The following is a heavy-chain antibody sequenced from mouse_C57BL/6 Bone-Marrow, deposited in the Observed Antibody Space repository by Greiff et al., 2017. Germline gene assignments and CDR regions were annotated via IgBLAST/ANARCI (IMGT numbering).Heavy chain of an antibody. D-gene: IGHD1-1*01. V-gene: IGHV1-50*01. J-gene: IGHJ2*01. CDR1: GYTFTSYW. CDR3: AREDLQYDGSSYRYYFDY. CDR2: IDPSDSYT. Sequence: QVQLQQPGAELVKPGASVKLSCKASGYTFTSYWMQWVKQRPGQGLEWIGEIDPSDSYTNYNQKFKGKATLTVDTSSSTAYMQLSSLTSEDSAVYYCAREDLQYDGSSYRYYFDYWGQGTTLTVSS.